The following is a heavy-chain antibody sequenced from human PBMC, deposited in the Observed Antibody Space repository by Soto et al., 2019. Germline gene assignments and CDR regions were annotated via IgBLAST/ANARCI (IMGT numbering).Heavy chain of an antibody. CDR2: IFYSGST. V-gene: IGHV4-39*01. CDR1: GGSITSSSFY. Sequence: SETLSLTCTVSGGSITSSSFYWGWIRQLPGKGLEWIGSIFYSGSTYYNPSPRSRVTIYIDLSKNQFSLKLSSVTAADTAVYYCAGHLVVVATTYNWFDLWGQGTLVTVSS. D-gene: IGHD2-15*01. J-gene: IGHJ5*02. CDR3: AGHLVVVATTYNWFDL.